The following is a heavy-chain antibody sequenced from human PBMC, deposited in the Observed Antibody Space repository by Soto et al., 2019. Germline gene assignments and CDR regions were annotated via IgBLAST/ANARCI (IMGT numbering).Heavy chain of an antibody. J-gene: IGHJ6*03. CDR2: IYSGGST. Sequence: GGSLRLSCAASGFTVSSNYMSWVRQAPGKGLEWVSVIYSGGSTYYADSVKRRFTISRDNSKNTLYLQMNSLRAEDTAVYYCARVIHVVYMDVWGKGSRATVPS. CDR3: ARVIHVVYMDV. V-gene: IGHV3-66*01. CDR1: GFTVSSNY.